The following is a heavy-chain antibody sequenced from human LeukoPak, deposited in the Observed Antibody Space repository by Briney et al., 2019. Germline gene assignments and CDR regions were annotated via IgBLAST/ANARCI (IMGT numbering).Heavy chain of an antibody. CDR1: GGTFSSYA. CDR3: ARDDYGGNWFYY. CDR2: IIPIFGTA. D-gene: IGHD4-23*01. V-gene: IGHV1-69*06. J-gene: IGHJ4*02. Sequence: ASVKVSCKASGGTFSSYAISWVRQAPGQGLEWMGGIIPIFGTANYAQKFQGRVTITADKSTSTAYMELSSLRSEDTAVYYCARDDYGGNWFYYWGQGTLVTVSS.